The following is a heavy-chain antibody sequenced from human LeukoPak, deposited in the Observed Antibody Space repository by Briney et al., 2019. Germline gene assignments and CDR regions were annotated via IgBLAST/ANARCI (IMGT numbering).Heavy chain of an antibody. D-gene: IGHD2-2*01. CDR2: MRYDGSNK. CDR3: AKGDCSSTSCYGYHNWFDP. Sequence: GGSLRLSCAASGFTFSSYGMHWVRQAPGKGLEWVAFMRYDGSNKYYAGSVKGRFTISRDNSKNTLYLQMNSLRAEDTAVYYCAKGDCSSTSCYGYHNWFDPWGQGTLVTVSS. J-gene: IGHJ5*02. CDR1: GFTFSSYG. V-gene: IGHV3-30*02.